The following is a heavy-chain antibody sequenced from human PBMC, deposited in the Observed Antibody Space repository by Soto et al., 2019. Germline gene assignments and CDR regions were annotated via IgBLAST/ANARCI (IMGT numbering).Heavy chain of an antibody. V-gene: IGHV4-34*01. CDR2: INHSGST. CDR3: ARRHYCTNGVCYIPYWYFDL. D-gene: IGHD2-8*01. CDR1: GGSFSGYY. Sequence: QVQLQQWGAGLLKPSETLSLTCAVYGGSFSGYYWSWIRQPPGKGLEWIGEINHSGSTNYNPSLKSRVTISVDTSKNQFSLKLSSVTAADTAVYYCARRHYCTNGVCYIPYWYFDLWGRGTLVTVSS. J-gene: IGHJ2*01.